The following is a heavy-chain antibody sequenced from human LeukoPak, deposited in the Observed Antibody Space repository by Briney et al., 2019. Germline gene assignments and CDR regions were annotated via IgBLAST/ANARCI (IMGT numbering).Heavy chain of an antibody. Sequence: PGRSLRLSCTASGFTFGDYAMSWVRQAPGKGLEWVGFIRSKAYGGTTEYAASVKGRFTISRDDSKSIAYLQMNSLKTEDTAVYYCGFGSGNKWGQGTLVTVSS. J-gene: IGHJ4*02. CDR3: GFGSGNK. V-gene: IGHV3-49*04. D-gene: IGHD3-10*01. CDR1: GFTFGDYA. CDR2: IRSKAYGGTT.